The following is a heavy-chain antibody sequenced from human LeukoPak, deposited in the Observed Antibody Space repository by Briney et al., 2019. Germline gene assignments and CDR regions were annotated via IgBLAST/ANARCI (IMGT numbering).Heavy chain of an antibody. Sequence: GGSLRLSCAASGFTFSSYAMHWVRQAPGKGLEWVAVISYDGSNKYYAESVKGRFTISRDNSKNTLYLQMNSLRAEDTAVYYCARDVYRFDTVTTHLVYYGMDVWGQGTTVTVSS. CDR2: ISYDGSNK. J-gene: IGHJ6*02. D-gene: IGHD4-11*01. V-gene: IGHV3-30-3*01. CDR3: ARDVYRFDTVTTHLVYYGMDV. CDR1: GFTFSSYA.